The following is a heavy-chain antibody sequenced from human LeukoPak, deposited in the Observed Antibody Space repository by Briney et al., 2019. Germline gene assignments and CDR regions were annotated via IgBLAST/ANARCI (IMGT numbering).Heavy chain of an antibody. CDR3: ARDRYYYGSGSYYHPFDY. V-gene: IGHV4-4*07. J-gene: IGHJ4*02. D-gene: IGHD3-10*01. Sequence: PSETPPLTCTVSGGSISSYYWSWIRQPAGKGLEWIGRIYTSGSTNYNPSLKSRVTMSVDTSKNQFSLKLSSVTAADTAVYYCARDRYYYGSGSYYHPFDYWGQGTLVTVSS. CDR2: IYTSGST. CDR1: GGSISSYY.